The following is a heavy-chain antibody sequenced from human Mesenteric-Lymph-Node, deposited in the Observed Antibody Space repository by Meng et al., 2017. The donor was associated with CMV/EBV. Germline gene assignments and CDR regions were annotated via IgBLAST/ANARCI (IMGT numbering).Heavy chain of an antibody. CDR1: GFTFRNYW. CDR3: VPHDCAMDV. Sequence: GESLKISCGASGFTFRNYWMSWVRQAPGKGLEWVASINGDGSDKGYVDSVKGRFTISRDNARNSLYMEMNSLRPEDTAVYYCVPHDCAMDVWGQGTTVTVSS. CDR2: INGDGSDK. V-gene: IGHV3-7*01. J-gene: IGHJ6*02.